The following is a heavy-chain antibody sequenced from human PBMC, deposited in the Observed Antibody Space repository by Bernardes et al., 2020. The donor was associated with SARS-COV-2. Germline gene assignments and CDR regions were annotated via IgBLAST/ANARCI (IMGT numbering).Heavy chain of an antibody. D-gene: IGHD3-16*01. J-gene: IGHJ4*02. CDR3: ARGRFDGDY. V-gene: IGHV1-18*04. CDR2: ISTYHGKT. Sequence: ASVKVPCKTSGYTFTSNSLSWVRHAPGEGVEWMGWISTYHGKTSYAQTLKGRVTVTTDTNTSTVYMELRSLRSDDTAVYYCARGRFDGDYWGQGTLVTVSS. CDR1: GYTFTSNS.